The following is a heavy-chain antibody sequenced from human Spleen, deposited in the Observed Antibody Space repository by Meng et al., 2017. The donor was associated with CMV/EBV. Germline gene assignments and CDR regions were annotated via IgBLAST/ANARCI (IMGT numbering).Heavy chain of an antibody. D-gene: IGHD3-3*01. V-gene: IGHV3-21*01. CDR2: ISSSSSYI. CDR3: ARDPYDFWSGNAGYFDY. J-gene: IGHJ4*02. CDR1: GFTFSSYS. Sequence: GGSPRLSCAASGFTFSSYSMNWVRQAPGKGLEWVSSISSSSSYIYYADSVKGRFTISRDNAKNSLYLQMNSLRAEDTAVYYCARDPYDFWSGNAGYFDYWGQGTLVTVSS.